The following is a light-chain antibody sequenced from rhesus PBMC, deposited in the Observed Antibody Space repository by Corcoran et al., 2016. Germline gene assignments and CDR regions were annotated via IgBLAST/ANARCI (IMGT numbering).Light chain of an antibody. CDR2: AAS. CDR3: QQSYNTPYN. J-gene: IGKJ2*01. V-gene: IGKV1-94*01. CDR1: QGINRE. Sequence: QMTQSPSSLSASIGDRLTVTCRASQGINRELSWYQQKPGKAPTLLISAASQLQTGVSSRFSGSGSGTDFTLTISSLQPEDVATYYCQQSYNTPYNFGQGTKVEIK.